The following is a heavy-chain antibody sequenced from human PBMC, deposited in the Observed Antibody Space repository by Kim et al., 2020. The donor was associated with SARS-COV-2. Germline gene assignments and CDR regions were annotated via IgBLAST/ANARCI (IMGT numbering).Heavy chain of an antibody. J-gene: IGHJ5*02. V-gene: IGHV1-69*13. CDR3: AADGARFGDTFLFWFDP. Sequence: SVKVSCKASGGTFSSYAISWVRQAPGQGLEWMGGIIPIFGTANYAQKFQGRVTITADESTSTAYMELSSLRSEDTAVYYCAADGARFGDTFLFWFDPWGQGTLVTVSS. D-gene: IGHD3-10*02. CDR2: IIPIFGTA. CDR1: GGTFSSYA.